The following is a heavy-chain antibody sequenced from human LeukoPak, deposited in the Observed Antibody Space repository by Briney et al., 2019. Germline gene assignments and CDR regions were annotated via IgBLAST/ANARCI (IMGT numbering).Heavy chain of an antibody. Sequence: SETLSLTCTVSGGSISSSSYYWGWVRQPPGKGLEWIGSIYYTGSTYYNPSLKSRVTISVDTPKNQFSLKLSSVTAADTAVYYCARQSLSPLQPDYWGQGTLVTVSS. CDR1: GGSISSSSYY. V-gene: IGHV4-39*01. J-gene: IGHJ4*02. CDR3: ARQSLSPLQPDY. CDR2: IYYTGST. D-gene: IGHD2-15*01.